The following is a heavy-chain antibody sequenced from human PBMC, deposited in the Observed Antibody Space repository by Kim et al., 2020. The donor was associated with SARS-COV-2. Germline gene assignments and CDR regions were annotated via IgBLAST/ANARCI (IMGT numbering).Heavy chain of an antibody. V-gene: IGHV3-7*01. Sequence: EASEKYYVDAVNARRTISRDNAKNSLYLHMNSLRAEDTDVYSCARNRIDYWGQGTLVTVSS. CDR2: EASEK. J-gene: IGHJ4*02. CDR3: ARNRIDY.